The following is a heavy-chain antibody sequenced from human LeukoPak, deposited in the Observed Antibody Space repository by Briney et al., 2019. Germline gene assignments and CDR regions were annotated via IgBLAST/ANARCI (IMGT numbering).Heavy chain of an antibody. CDR1: GYTFTGYY. CDR3: VSQWIQLWSFDY. CDR2: INPNGGGI. V-gene: IGHV1-2*02. Sequence: ASVKVSCKASGYTFTGYYMHWVRQAPGQGLEWMGWINPNGGGINYAQKFQGRVTMTRDTSISTAYMELSRLRSDDTAVYYCVSQWIQLWSFDYWGQGTLVTVSS. J-gene: IGHJ4*02. D-gene: IGHD5-18*01.